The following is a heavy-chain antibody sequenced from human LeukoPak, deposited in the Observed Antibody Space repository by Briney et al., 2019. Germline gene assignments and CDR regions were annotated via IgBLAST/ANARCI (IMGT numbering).Heavy chain of an antibody. CDR1: GFTFSDYY. Sequence: PGGSLRLSCAASGFTFSDYYMSWIRQAPGKGLEWVSYISSSSRYTNYADSVKGRFTISRDNAKNSLYLQMNSLRAEDTAVYYCARESYYYDSSGPFDYWGQGTLVTVSS. D-gene: IGHD3-22*01. CDR2: ISSSSRYT. CDR3: ARESYYYDSSGPFDY. J-gene: IGHJ4*02. V-gene: IGHV3-11*06.